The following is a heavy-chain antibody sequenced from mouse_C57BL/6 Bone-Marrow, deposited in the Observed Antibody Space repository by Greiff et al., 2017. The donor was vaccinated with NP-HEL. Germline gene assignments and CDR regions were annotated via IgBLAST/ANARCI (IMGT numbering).Heavy chain of an antibody. CDR3: ARGPCYGNYGYFDV. Sequence: QVQLKQPGAELVMPGASVKLSCKASGYTFTSYWMHWVKQRPGQGLEWIGEIDPSDSYTNYNQKFKGKSTLTVDKSSSTAYMQLSSLTSEDSAVYYCARGPCYGNYGYFDVWGTGTTVTVSS. J-gene: IGHJ1*03. CDR2: IDPSDSYT. CDR1: GYTFTSYW. D-gene: IGHD2-1*01. V-gene: IGHV1-69*01.